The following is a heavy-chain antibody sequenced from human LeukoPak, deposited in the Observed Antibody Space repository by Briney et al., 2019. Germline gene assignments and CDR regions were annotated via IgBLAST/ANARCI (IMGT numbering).Heavy chain of an antibody. D-gene: IGHD3-16*01. CDR3: ARATAYYCIDH. V-gene: IGHV4-59*01. J-gene: IGHJ4*02. CDR1: GGSITSSY. Sequence: KPSETLSLTCIFSGGSITSSYWSWIRQPPGKGLEWIGDIYNSGSTNYNPSLKSRVTISVDMSKNQFSLKLSSVTAADTAVYYCARATAYYCIDHWGQGTLVTVCS. CDR2: IYNSGST.